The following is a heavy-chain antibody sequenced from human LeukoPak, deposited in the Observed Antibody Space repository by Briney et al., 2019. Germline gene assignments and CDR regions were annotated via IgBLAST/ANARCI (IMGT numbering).Heavy chain of an antibody. CDR3: ARGPGYSSGRYYYLHQ. D-gene: IGHD6-19*01. J-gene: IGHJ1*01. Sequence: QPGGSLRLSCAASGFTFSSYEMNWVRQAPGKGLEWISYISSSGGTIYYADSVKGRFTVSRDNAKNSLYLQMSSLRAEDTALYYCARGPGYSSGRYYYLHQWGQGTLVTVSS. V-gene: IGHV3-48*03. CDR1: GFTFSSYE. CDR2: ISSSGGTI.